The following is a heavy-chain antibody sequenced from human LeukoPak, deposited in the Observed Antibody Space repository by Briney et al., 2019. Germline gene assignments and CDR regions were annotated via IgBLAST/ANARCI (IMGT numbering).Heavy chain of an antibody. CDR2: INPNSGDT. D-gene: IGHD3-22*01. J-gene: IGHJ5*01. CDR1: GYSFNAYY. V-gene: IGHV1-2*06. CDR3: ARAYYYDSSAYYYDS. Sequence: ASVKVSCKASGYSFNAYYIHWVRQAPGQGLEWMGRINPNSGDTNFAQRFQGRVTMTRDTSISTAYMELSRLVSDDTDTAVYYCARAYYYDSSAYYYDSWGQGSLVTVSS.